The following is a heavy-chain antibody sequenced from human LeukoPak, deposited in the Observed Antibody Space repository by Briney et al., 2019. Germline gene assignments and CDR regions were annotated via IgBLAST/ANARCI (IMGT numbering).Heavy chain of an antibody. V-gene: IGHV4-34*01. CDR2: INHSGST. J-gene: IGHJ6*03. CDR3: AREDYYYYYMDV. Sequence: PSETLSLTCAVYGGSFSGYYWSWIRQPPGKGLEWIGEINHSGSTNYNPSLKSRVTMSVDTSKNQFSLKLSSVTAADTAVYYCAREDYYYYYMDVWGKGTTVTISS. CDR1: GGSFSGYY.